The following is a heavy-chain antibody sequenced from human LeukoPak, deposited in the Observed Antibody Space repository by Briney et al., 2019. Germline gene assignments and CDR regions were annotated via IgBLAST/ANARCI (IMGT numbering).Heavy chain of an antibody. CDR1: GFTVSSNY. J-gene: IGHJ5*02. D-gene: IGHD6-13*01. Sequence: GGSLRLSRAASGFTVSSNYMSWVRQAPGKGLEWVSSISSSSSYIYYADSVKGRFTISRDNAKNSLYLQMNSLRAEDTAVYYCAAHGGSSIPWGQGTLVTVSS. CDR3: AAHGGSSIP. CDR2: ISSSSSYI. V-gene: IGHV3-21*01.